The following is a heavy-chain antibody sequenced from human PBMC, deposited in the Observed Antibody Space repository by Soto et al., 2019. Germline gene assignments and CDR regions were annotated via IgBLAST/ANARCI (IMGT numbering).Heavy chain of an antibody. D-gene: IGHD1-1*01. Sequence: PSETLSLTCTVSGGSVRDGSYYWAWLRQPPGKGLEWIGHIYHSGSTIYNPSLKSRVTISIDTSKSQFSLNLNSMTAADTAVYYCARTPTGRGTSFDYWGQGTLVTVSS. CDR3: ARTPTGRGTSFDY. CDR1: GGSVRDGSYY. J-gene: IGHJ4*02. V-gene: IGHV4-61*01. CDR2: IYHSGST.